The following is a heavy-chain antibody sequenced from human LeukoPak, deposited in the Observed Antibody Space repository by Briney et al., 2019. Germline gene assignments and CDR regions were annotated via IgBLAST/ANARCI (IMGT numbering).Heavy chain of an antibody. J-gene: IGHJ4*02. CDR3: VRSGGY. V-gene: IGHV3-7*05. CDR2: IKEDGSEK. CDR1: GFTFSSHW. Sequence: GGSLRLSCAASGFTFSSHWMNWVRQAPGKGLEWVANIKEDGSEKYYVDSVKGRFTISRDNAKNSLCLQMDSLRAEDTAIYYCVRSGGYWGQGSLVTVSS. D-gene: IGHD1-26*01.